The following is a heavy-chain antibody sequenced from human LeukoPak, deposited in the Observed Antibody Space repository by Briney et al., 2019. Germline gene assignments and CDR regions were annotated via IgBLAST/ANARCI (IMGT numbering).Heavy chain of an antibody. J-gene: IGHJ4*02. V-gene: IGHV3-48*03. CDR2: ISSSGYTI. CDR1: GFTFSHYE. D-gene: IGHD1-7*01. CDR3: ARAWNYGIDY. Sequence: QPGGSLRLSCEASGFTFSHYEMNWVRQAQGKGLEWVSYISSSGYTIYYADSVKGRFTISRDNAKNSLYLQMNSLRAEDTAVYYCARAWNYGIDYWGQGTLVTVSS.